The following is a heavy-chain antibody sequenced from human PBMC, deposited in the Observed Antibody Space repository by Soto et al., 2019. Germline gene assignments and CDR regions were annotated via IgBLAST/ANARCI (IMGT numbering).Heavy chain of an antibody. CDR1: GGTFSSYA. CDR3: ARAHDSSSYRTTYYYYGMDV. CDR2: IIPTFGTA. Sequence: QVQLVQSGAEVKKPGSSVKVSCKASGGTFSSYAISWVRQAPGQGLEWMGGIIPTFGTANYAQKFQGRVTITADESTSIAYMELSSLRSEDTAVYYCARAHDSSSYRTTYYYYGMDVWGQGTTVTVSS. J-gene: IGHJ6*02. V-gene: IGHV1-69*01. D-gene: IGHD6-6*01.